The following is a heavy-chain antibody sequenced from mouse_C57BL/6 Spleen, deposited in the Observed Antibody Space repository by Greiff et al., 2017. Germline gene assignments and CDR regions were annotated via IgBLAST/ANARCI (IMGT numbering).Heavy chain of an antibody. Sequence: EVHLVESGPELVKPGASVKISCKASGYSFTDYNMNWVKQSNGKSLEWIGVINPNYGTSSYNQKFKGKATLTVDQSAITAYMQLNSRTSEDVAVYYCASSGRRDYLDYWGQGTTLTVSS. D-gene: IGHD3-1*01. CDR1: GYSFTDYN. CDR2: INPNYGTS. CDR3: ASSGRRDYLDY. V-gene: IGHV1-39*01. J-gene: IGHJ2*01.